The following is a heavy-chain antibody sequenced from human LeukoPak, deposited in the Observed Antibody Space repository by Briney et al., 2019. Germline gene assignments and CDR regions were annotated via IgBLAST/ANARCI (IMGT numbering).Heavy chain of an antibody. CDR3: ARRAGAYSHPYDY. CDR1: GFTFSSYG. J-gene: IGHJ4*02. D-gene: IGHD4/OR15-4a*01. CDR2: ISSSGSTI. Sequence: GGSLRLSCAASGFTFSSYGMHWVRQAPGKGLEWVSYISSSGSTIYYADSVKGRFTISRDNAKNSLYLQMNSLRAEDTAVYYCARRAGAYSHPYDYWGQGTLVTVSS. V-gene: IGHV3-48*04.